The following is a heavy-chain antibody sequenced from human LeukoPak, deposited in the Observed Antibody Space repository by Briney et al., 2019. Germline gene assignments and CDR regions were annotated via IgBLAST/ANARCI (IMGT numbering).Heavy chain of an antibody. CDR1: GDSISSSNSY. V-gene: IGHV4-39*01. CDR2: IYYSGST. Sequence: SETLSLTCTVSGDSISSSNSYWGWIRQPPGKGLEWIGSIYYSGSTYYNPSLKSRVTISVDTSKNQFSLKLSSVTAADTAVYYCARIRYFDWLSDYWGQGTLVTVSS. J-gene: IGHJ4*02. D-gene: IGHD3-9*01. CDR3: ARIRYFDWLSDY.